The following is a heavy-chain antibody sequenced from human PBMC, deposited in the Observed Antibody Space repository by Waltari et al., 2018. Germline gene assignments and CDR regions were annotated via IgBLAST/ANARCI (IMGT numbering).Heavy chain of an antibody. CDR2: IIPNFGTA. V-gene: IGHV1-69*06. Sequence: QVQLVQSGAEVKKPGASVKVSCKASGFTFTGYYIHWVRQAPGQGLEWMGRIIPNFGTANYAQKCQGRVTITADKPTSTAYMELSSLRSEDTAVYYCARAAAGTKETDYWGQGTLVTVSS. J-gene: IGHJ4*02. CDR3: ARAAAGTKETDY. D-gene: IGHD6-13*01. CDR1: GFTFTGYY.